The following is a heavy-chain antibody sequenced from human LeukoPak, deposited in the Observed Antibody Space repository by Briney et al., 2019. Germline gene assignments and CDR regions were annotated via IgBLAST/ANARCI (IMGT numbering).Heavy chain of an antibody. V-gene: IGHV3-33*01. CDR1: GFTFSSYG. Sequence: GRSLRLSCAASGFTFSSYGMHWVRQAPGKGLEWVAAIWYDGSKECYADFVKGRFTVSRDDSKNTLYLQMSSLRADDTAVYYCARDPQSSMDVWGQGTTVTVSS. CDR2: IWYDGSKE. J-gene: IGHJ6*02. CDR3: ARDPQSSMDV.